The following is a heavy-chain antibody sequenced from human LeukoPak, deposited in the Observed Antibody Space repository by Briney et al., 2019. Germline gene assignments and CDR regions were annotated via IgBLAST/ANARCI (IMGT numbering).Heavy chain of an antibody. V-gene: IGHV3-74*01. J-gene: IGHJ4*02. D-gene: IGHD3-10*01. Sequence: WESLTLTCAAYGFTFSTYWFAWIRQGPGKGLVWISLINGDGTTTTYADSVKGRFTVSSNNANNTAYLQMNGLSAEAAAVYYWARECAGSPDYWGQGTL. CDR3: ARECAGSPDY. CDR2: INGDGTTT. CDR1: GFTFSTYW.